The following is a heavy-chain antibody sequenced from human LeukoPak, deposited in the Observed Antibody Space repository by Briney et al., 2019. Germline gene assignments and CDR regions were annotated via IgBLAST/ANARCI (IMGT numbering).Heavy chain of an antibody. CDR1: GGSISSYY. J-gene: IGHJ6*03. Sequence: SETLSLTCTVSGGSISSYYWSWIRQPPGKGLEWIGYIYYSGSTNYNPSLKSRVTISVDTSKNQFSLRLSSVTAADTAVYYCARDPVYSSSWGLYYYYYYYMDVWGKGTTVTVSS. D-gene: IGHD6-13*01. CDR2: IYYSGST. V-gene: IGHV4-59*12. CDR3: ARDPVYSSSWGLYYYYYYYMDV.